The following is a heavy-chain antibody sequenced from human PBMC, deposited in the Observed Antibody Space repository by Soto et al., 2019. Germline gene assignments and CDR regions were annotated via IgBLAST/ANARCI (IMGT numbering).Heavy chain of an antibody. D-gene: IGHD3-16*01. Sequence: QVQLQESGPGLVKPSETLSLTCTFSGGSISYYYWSWIRQPPGKGLEWIGYIYYSGSTNYNPSLKRRVTILLDASKNQFSLKLSSVTAADTAVYYCAKGGGRFDYWGQGTLVTVSS. J-gene: IGHJ4*02. CDR1: GGSISYYY. CDR3: AKGGGRFDY. V-gene: IGHV4-59*08. CDR2: IYYSGST.